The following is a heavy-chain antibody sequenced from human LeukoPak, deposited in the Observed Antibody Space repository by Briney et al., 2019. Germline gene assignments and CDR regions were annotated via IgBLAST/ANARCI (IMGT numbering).Heavy chain of an antibody. CDR3: ARHRACFFDS. CDR1: GLTFRNYW. V-gene: IGHV3-7*01. CDR2: IKQDGTEK. J-gene: IGHJ4*02. Sequence: GGSLRLSCAASGLTFRNYWLTWVRQAPGKGLGWVANIKQDGTEKYYVDPVKGRFTISRDNATSSLYLQMNSLRAEDTAVYYCARHRACFFDSWGQGTLVTVSS.